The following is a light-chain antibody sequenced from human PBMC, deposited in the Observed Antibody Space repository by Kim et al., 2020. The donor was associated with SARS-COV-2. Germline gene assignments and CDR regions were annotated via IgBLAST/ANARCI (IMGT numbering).Light chain of an antibody. Sequence: QSALTQPASVSGSPGQSITISCTGTSSDVGGYDHVSWHQQHPGKAPKLMIYDVTKRPSGVSSRFSGSKSGNTASLTISGLQAEDEADYYCTSSTSSGTWVFGGGTKLTVL. V-gene: IGLV2-14*01. CDR2: DVT. CDR1: SSDVGGYDH. CDR3: TSSTSSGTWV. J-gene: IGLJ3*02.